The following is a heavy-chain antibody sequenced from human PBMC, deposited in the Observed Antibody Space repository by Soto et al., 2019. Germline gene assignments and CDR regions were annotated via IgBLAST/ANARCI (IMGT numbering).Heavy chain of an antibody. CDR2: IRMKVNGSTT. V-gene: IGHV3-72*01. CDR3: VRVGERYNFYY. CDR1: GFTVSDHY. D-gene: IGHD1-26*01. J-gene: IGHJ4*02. Sequence: EVQLVESGGGLVQPGGSVRLSCATSGFTVSDHYMDWVRQAPGTGLEWVGRIRMKVNGSTTQYAASVKGRYTISRDASKSSRYVQLNSLRTEDTAIYYCVRVGERYNFYYWGQGTLVTVSS.